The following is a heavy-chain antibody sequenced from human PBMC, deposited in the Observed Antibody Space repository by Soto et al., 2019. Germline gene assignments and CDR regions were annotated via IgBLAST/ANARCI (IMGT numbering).Heavy chain of an antibody. CDR1: GYTFTSYG. CDR3: ARGYPTYYDFRSGSHDAFDI. D-gene: IGHD3-3*01. V-gene: IGHV1-18*01. J-gene: IGHJ3*02. Sequence: GASVKVSCKASGYTFTSYGISWVRQAPGQGLEWMGWISAYNGNTNYAQKLQGRVTMTTDTSTSTAYMELRSLRSDDTAVYFCARGYPTYYDFRSGSHDAFDIWGQGTMVTVSS. CDR2: ISAYNGNT.